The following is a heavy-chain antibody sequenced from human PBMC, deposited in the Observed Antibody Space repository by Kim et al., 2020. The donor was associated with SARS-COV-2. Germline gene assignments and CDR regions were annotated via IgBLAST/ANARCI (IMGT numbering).Heavy chain of an antibody. V-gene: IGHV4-39*01. CDR2: IYYTGST. D-gene: IGHD5-18*01. J-gene: IGHJ4*02. CDR1: GGSITSSDYY. Sequence: SETLSLTCSVSGGSITSSDYYWSWIRQTPGKGLEWIGSIYYTGSTYCYPSLKSRVTISVDTFKNQFYLRLKSVTATDRAVYYCARHAGYKYGHDDDHFDYWGQGTLVTVSS. CDR3: ARHAGYKYGHDDDHFDY.